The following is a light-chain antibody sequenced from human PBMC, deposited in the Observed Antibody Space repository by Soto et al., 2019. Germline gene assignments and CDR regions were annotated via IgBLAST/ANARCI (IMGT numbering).Light chain of an antibody. V-gene: IGKV3D-15*01. CDR3: LQYNNWPPLT. J-gene: IGKJ4*01. CDR1: QSVSNN. CDR2: GAS. Sequence: EIVMTQSPATLSVSPGERATLSCRASQSVSNNLAWYQQKPGQAPRLLIYGASTRATGIPARFSGSGSGTEFTLTISSLQSEDFAVYYCLQYNNWPPLTFGGGTKVEIK.